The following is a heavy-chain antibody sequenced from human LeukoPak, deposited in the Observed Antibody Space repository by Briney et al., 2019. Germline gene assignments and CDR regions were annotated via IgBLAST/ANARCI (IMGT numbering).Heavy chain of an antibody. V-gene: IGHV3-21*01. CDR2: ISTSSSYI. CDR1: GFTFSRSS. CDR3: ARGTLNIPGEHGAFDY. D-gene: IGHD1-14*01. Sequence: GGSLRLSCAASGFTFSRSSMNWVRQAPGKGLEWVSSISTSSSYIYYADSVKGRFTISRDNAKKSLYLQMNSLRAEDTAVYYCARGTLNIPGEHGAFDYWGQGTLVTVSS. J-gene: IGHJ4*02.